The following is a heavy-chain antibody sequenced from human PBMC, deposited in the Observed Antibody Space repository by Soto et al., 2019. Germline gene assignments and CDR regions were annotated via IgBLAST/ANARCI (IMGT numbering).Heavy chain of an antibody. CDR3: ARDEGYCSGGSCYNWFDP. Sequence: ASVNVSCKASGYTFTSYGISWVRQAPGQGLEWMGWISAYNGNTNYAQKLQGRVTMTTDTSTSTAYMELRSLRSDDTAVYYCARDEGYCSGGSCYNWFDPWGQGTLVTVSS. V-gene: IGHV1-18*01. CDR2: ISAYNGNT. J-gene: IGHJ5*02. D-gene: IGHD2-15*01. CDR1: GYTFTSYG.